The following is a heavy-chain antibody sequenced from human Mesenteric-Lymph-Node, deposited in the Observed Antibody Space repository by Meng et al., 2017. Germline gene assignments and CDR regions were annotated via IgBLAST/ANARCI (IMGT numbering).Heavy chain of an antibody. V-gene: IGHV4-4*03. CDR1: GGSSSISTC. D-gene: IGHD6-19*01. J-gene: IGHJ4*02. Sequence: QVQLQEPGPGLLSAPWTLPLPSAVSGGSSSISTCWSWVRQPPGKGLECIGEIYHSGSTNYNPSLKSLVTISVDKSKNQFSLKLSSVTAADTAVYYCARSQRVYGRWLVLDYWGQGTLVTVSS. CDR2: IYHSGST. CDR3: ARSQRVYGRWLVLDY.